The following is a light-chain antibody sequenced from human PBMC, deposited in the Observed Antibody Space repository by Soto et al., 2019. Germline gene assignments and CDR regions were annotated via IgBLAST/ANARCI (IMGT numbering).Light chain of an antibody. CDR3: HQYGTAPLT. V-gene: IGKV3-20*01. Sequence: IVLTQSPGTLSLSPGERATLSCRASQTVSNNFLAWYQEKPGRGPRLLIYGASTRATGIPDRFSGSGSGTDFTLTIRRLETEDFSVYSCHQYGTAPLTFGPGTKVDIK. CDR2: GAS. CDR1: QTVSNNF. J-gene: IGKJ3*01.